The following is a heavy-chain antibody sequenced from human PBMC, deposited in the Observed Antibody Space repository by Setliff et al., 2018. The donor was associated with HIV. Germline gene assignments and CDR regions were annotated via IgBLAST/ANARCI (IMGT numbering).Heavy chain of an antibody. CDR2: INQDGSEK. J-gene: IGHJ6*03. CDR1: GFTFTSYW. V-gene: IGHV3-7*01. CDR3: ARTGHYYYYYMDV. Sequence: PGGSLRLSCAASGFTFTSYWMIWVRQAPGKGLEWVANINQDGSEKNYVDSVKGRFTISRDNAKNSLYLQMDSLRVEDTAVYYCARTGHYYYYYMDVWGKGTTVTVS.